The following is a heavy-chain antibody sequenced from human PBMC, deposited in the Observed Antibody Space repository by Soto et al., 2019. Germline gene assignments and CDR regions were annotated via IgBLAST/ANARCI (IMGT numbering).Heavy chain of an antibody. Sequence: QAQLVQSGAEVKKPGASVKVSCKASGYTFYSHSISWVRQAPGQGLEWMGRISADNGNTKYAQKFRGRVTMTTDTSTSTVYMELRNLRSDDTAGYYCARCIQQDYYYGMDVWGQGTTVTVSS. J-gene: IGHJ6*02. CDR2: ISADNGNT. CDR3: ARCIQQDYYYGMDV. D-gene: IGHD5-18*01. CDR1: GYTFYSHS. V-gene: IGHV1-18*01.